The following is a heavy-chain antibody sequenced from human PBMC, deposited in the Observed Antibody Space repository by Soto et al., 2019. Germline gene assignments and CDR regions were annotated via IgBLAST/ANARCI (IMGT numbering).Heavy chain of an antibody. CDR2: MYFGVSF. Sequence: PSETLSLTCTVSGASVTDAYCCWIRQPPRAGKEWIGFMYFGVSFNSNPSLTSRVTISVDTSKNQFSLKLSSVTAADTAVYYCARSDSTTVRGVIPLPKWLDPWGQGTMVKSPQ. CDR3: ARSDSTTVRGVIPLPKWLDP. CDR1: GASVTDAY. V-gene: IGHV4-59*08. D-gene: IGHD3-10*01. J-gene: IGHJ5*02.